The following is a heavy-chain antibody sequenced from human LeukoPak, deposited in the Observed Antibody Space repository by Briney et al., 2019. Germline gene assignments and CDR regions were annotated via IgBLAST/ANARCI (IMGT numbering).Heavy chain of an antibody. J-gene: IGHJ4*02. CDR2: IYPGDSDT. Sequence: GESLKTSCKGSGYSFTSYWIGWVRQMPGKGLEWMGIIYPGDSDTRYSPSFQGQVTISADKSISTAYLQWSSLKASDTAMYYCARPLGTIQENDSPWWYWGQGTLVTVSS. CDR1: GYSFTSYW. D-gene: IGHD1-14*01. CDR3: ARPLGTIQENDSPWWY. V-gene: IGHV5-51*01.